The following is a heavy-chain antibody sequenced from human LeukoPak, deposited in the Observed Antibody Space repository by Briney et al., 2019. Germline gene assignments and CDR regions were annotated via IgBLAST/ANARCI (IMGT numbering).Heavy chain of an antibody. CDR2: IWYDSSDR. D-gene: IGHD5-24*01. Sequence: GGSLRLSCASAGFTFSSFGRQGVRQAPGKGLELVAVIWYDSSDRYYADSVKGGFTISRDNSKNTLFLQMNSLRDDDTAVYYCVRGVGVSRFNYFDPWGQGTLVVVSS. CDR1: GFTFSSFG. V-gene: IGHV3-33*01. J-gene: IGHJ5*02. CDR3: VRGVGVSRFNYFDP.